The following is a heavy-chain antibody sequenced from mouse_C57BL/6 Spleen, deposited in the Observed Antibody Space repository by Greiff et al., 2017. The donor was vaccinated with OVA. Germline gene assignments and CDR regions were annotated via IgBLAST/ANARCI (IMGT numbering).Heavy chain of an antibody. Sequence: QVQLQQSGAELVKPGASVKISCKASGYAFSSYWMNWVKQRPGKGLEWIGQIYPGDGDTNYNGKFKGKATLTADKSSSTAYMQLSSLTSEDSAVYFCAREAYGSSPYYFDYWGQGTTLTVSA. V-gene: IGHV1-80*01. CDR1: GYAFSSYW. CDR3: AREAYGSSPYYFDY. CDR2: IYPGDGDT. D-gene: IGHD1-1*01. J-gene: IGHJ2*01.